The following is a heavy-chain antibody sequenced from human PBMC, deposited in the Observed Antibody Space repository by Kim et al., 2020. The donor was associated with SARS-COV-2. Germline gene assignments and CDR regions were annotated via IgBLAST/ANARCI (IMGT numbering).Heavy chain of an antibody. V-gene: IGHV5-51*01. D-gene: IGHD6-13*01. CDR3: ARRGAAAGTKYDP. Sequence: YSPSFQGQVTISADKSISTAYLQWSSLKASDTAMYYCARRGAAAGTKYDPWGQGTLVTVSS. J-gene: IGHJ5*02.